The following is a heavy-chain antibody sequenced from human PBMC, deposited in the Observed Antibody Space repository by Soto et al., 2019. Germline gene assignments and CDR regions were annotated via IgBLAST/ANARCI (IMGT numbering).Heavy chain of an antibody. CDR3: ARVEHPFYGAGAAVEHLLY. CDR1: DWSISSAGYS. J-gene: IGHJ1*01. V-gene: IGHV4-30-2*01. D-gene: IGHD3-10*01. Sequence: QLELQESGSGLLKPSQTLSLTCTVSDWSISSAGYSWTCVPPPPGQGLEWMGYISKTGSTHYNPSLRNRLTMSIDTSKKQFSLSLTSVMAADTAVYYCARVEHPFYGAGAAVEHLLYWSHGALVTVSS. CDR2: ISKTGST.